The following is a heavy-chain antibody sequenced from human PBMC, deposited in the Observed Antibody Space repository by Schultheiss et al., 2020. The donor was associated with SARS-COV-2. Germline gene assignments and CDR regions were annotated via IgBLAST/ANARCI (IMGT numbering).Heavy chain of an antibody. CDR1: GFTFSSYG. Sequence: GGSLRLSCAASGFTFSSYGMHWVRQAPGKGLEWVAVISYDGSNKYYADSVKGRFTISRDNSKNTLYLQMNSLRAEDTAVYYCATGKVRYSSSWYGGYYGMDVWGQGTTVTVSS. CDR2: ISYDGSNK. V-gene: IGHV3-30*03. CDR3: ATGKVRYSSSWYGGYYGMDV. D-gene: IGHD6-13*01. J-gene: IGHJ6*02.